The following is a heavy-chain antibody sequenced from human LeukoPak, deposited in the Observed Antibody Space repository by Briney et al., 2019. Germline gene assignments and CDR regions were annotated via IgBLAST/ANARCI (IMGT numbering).Heavy chain of an antibody. V-gene: IGHV4-61*02. CDR2: IYTSGST. J-gene: IGHJ4*02. Sequence: PSETLSLTCTVSGGSISSGSYYWSWIRQPAGKGLEWIGRIYTSGSTNYNPSLKSRVTISVDTSKNQFSLKLSSVTAADTAVYYCARLAALPDYWGQGTLVTVSS. CDR3: ARLAALPDY. D-gene: IGHD6-6*01. CDR1: GGSISSGSYY.